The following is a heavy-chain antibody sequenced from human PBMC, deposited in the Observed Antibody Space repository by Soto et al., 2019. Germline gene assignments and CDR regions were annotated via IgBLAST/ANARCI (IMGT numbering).Heavy chain of an antibody. D-gene: IGHD6-19*01. Sequence: QVQLVESWGGVVKPGRSLRLSCAASGFTFSSYAMHGVRQAPGKGLEGVAVMSYDGRNKYYADSVKGRFTISRDNSKNTLYLQMNRRRAEDTAVYYCARDKSPYSSGWHNRHFDYWGQGTLVTVAS. V-gene: IGHV3-30-3*01. CDR1: GFTFSSYA. CDR2: MSYDGRNK. J-gene: IGHJ4*02. CDR3: ARDKSPYSSGWHNRHFDY.